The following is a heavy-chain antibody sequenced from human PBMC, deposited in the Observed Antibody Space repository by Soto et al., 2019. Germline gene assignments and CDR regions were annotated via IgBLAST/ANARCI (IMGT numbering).Heavy chain of an antibody. V-gene: IGHV4-61*01. CDR3: ARGYSHYAH. CDR2: IYYSGPS. J-gene: IGHJ4*02. CDR1: GGSVSRDSNF. D-gene: IGHD4-4*01. Sequence: PSETLSLTCTVSGGSVSRDSNFWSWVRQPPGKGLEWIGYIYYSGPSRYNPSLESRVTISIDSSKNQVSLTLTSVPAADTAVYYCARGYSHYAHWGRGTLVTVSS.